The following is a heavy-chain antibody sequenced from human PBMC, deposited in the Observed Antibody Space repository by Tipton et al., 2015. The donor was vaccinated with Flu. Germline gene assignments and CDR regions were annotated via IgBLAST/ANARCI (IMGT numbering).Heavy chain of an antibody. Sequence: TLSLTCAVSGYSISSGYYWGWIRQPPGKGLEWIGSVYHSGSTYYNPSLKSRVTTSVDTSKNQLSLRLSSVTAADTAVYYCASGAYYFGSETYRDYFDYWGQGTLVTVSS. J-gene: IGHJ4*02. D-gene: IGHD3-10*01. CDR1: GYSISSGYY. CDR3: ASGAYYFGSETYRDYFDY. V-gene: IGHV4-38-2*01. CDR2: VYHSGST.